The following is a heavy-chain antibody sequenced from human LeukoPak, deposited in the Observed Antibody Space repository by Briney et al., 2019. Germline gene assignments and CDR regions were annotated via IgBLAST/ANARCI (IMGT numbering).Heavy chain of an antibody. CDR1: GYTFTSYY. CDR2: INPSGGST. V-gene: IGHV1-46*01. Sequence: ASVKVSCKASGYTFTSYYMHWVRQAPGQELEWMGIINPSGGSTSYAQKFQGRVTMTRDTSTSTVYMELSSLRSEDTAVYYCARDSLLGAMVRGVEWGITQNWGQGTLVTVSS. CDR3: ARDSLLGAMVRGVEWGITQN. D-gene: IGHD3-10*01. J-gene: IGHJ4*02.